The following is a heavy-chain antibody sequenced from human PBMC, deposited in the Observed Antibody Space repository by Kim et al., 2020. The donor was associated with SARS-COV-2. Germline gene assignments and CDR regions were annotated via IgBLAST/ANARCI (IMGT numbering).Heavy chain of an antibody. Sequence: YYNPTVKSRVTMSVDTSKNQLSLNLSSVPAADTVVYYCARAKGTVTTLAFWGQGTLVTVSS. CDR3: ARAKGTVTTLAF. D-gene: IGHD4-17*01. V-gene: IGHV4-31*02. J-gene: IGHJ4*02.